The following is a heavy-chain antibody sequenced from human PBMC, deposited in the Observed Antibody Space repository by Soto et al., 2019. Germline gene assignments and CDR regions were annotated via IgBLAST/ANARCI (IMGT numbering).Heavy chain of an antibody. V-gene: IGHV3-30-3*01. J-gene: IGHJ6*02. D-gene: IGHD1-1*01. CDR2: ISYNGDNK. CDR1: GFTFSSYA. Sequence: GGSLRLSCAASGFTFSSYAMHWVRQAPGKGLEWVAVISYNGDNKHYADSVRGRFTISRDNSRNTLYLQMSSLRAEDTALYYCAKDLHWYGMDVWGQGTTVTVSS. CDR3: AKDLHWYGMDV.